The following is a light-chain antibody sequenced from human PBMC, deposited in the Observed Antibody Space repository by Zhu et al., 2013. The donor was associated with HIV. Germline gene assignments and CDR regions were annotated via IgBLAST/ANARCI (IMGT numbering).Light chain of an antibody. CDR2: SNT. J-gene: IGLJ3*02. CDR3: EVWDDNLKRV. Sequence: QSVLTQPPSASGTPGQRVTISCSGSSSNIGTNTVNWYQQLPGTAPELLIYSNTQRPSGVPDRFSGSKSGTSASLAISGLQSEDEADYYCEVWDDNLKRVFGGGTRLTVL. CDR1: SSNIGTNT. V-gene: IGLV1-44*01.